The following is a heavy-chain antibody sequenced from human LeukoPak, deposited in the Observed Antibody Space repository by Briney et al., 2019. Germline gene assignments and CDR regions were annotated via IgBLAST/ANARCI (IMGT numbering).Heavy chain of an antibody. Sequence: LSLTCAVYGGSFSGYYMSWIRQAPGKGLEWVSYISSSGSTIYYADSVKGRFTISRDNAKNSLYLQMNSLRAEDTAVYYCARSYYDFWSGYSIANAFDIWGQGTMVTVSS. J-gene: IGHJ3*02. V-gene: IGHV3-11*01. CDR3: ARSYYDFWSGYSIANAFDI. CDR2: ISSSGSTI. CDR1: GGSFSGYY. D-gene: IGHD3-3*01.